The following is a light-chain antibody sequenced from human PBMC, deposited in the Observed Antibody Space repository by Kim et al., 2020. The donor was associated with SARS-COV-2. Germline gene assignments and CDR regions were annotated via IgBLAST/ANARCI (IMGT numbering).Light chain of an antibody. CDR3: NSRDSSDNVV. Sequence: ALGQTVRITGQGTSLRSYYATWYQQKPGQAPIIVIYGKNNRPSGIPDRFPGSSSGNTASLTITGTQAGDEADYYCNSRDSSDNVVFGGGTQLTVL. V-gene: IGLV3-19*01. J-gene: IGLJ2*01. CDR2: GKN. CDR1: SLRSYY.